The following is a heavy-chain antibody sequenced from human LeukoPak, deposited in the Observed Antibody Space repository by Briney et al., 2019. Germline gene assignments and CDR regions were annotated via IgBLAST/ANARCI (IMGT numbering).Heavy chain of an antibody. CDR1: GGSISSYY. CDR2: IYTSGST. V-gene: IGHV4-4*07. J-gene: IGHJ6*02. Sequence: SETLSLTCTVSGGSISSYYWSWIRQPAGKGLEWIGRIYTSGSTNYNPSLKSRVTMSVDTSKNQFSLKLSSVTAADTAVYYCARVRCSGGSCYHYFYYGMDVWGQGTTVTVSS. D-gene: IGHD2-15*01. CDR3: ARVRCSGGSCYHYFYYGMDV.